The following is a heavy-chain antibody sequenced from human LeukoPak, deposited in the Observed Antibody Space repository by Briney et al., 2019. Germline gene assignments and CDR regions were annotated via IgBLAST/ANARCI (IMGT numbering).Heavy chain of an antibody. CDR2: ISGSGGST. CDR1: GGSFSGYY. D-gene: IGHD1-1*01. CDR3: AKIDRKRGTGTIDY. Sequence: PSETLSLTCAVYGGSFSGYYWSWIRQPPGKGLEWVSAISGSGGSTYYADSVKGRFTISRDNSKNTLYLQMNGLRAEDTAVYYCAKIDRKRGTGTIDYWGQGTLVTVSS. J-gene: IGHJ4*02. V-gene: IGHV3-23*01.